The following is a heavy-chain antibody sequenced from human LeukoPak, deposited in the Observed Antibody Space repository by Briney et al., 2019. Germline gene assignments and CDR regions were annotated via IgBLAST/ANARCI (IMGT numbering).Heavy chain of an antibody. CDR2: IRYDGSNK. Sequence: GGSLRLSCAASGFIFSSYGMHWVRQAPGKGLEWVAFIRYDGSNKYYADSVKGRFTISRDNSKNTLYLQMNSLRPEDTAVYYCARDLPPAPWNGMDVWGQGTTVTVSS. J-gene: IGHJ6*02. D-gene: IGHD1-1*01. V-gene: IGHV3-30*02. CDR1: GFIFSSYG. CDR3: ARDLPPAPWNGMDV.